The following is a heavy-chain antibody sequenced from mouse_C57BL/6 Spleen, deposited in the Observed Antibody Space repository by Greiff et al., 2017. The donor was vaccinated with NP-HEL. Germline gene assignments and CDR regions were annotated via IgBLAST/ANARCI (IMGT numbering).Heavy chain of an antibody. D-gene: IGHD3-2*02. J-gene: IGHJ2*01. CDR1: GFTFSSYG. Sequence: EVQLVESGGDLVKPGGSLKLSCAASGFTFSSYGMSWVRQTPDKRLEWVATISSGGSYTYYPDSVKGRFTISRDNAKNTLYLQMSSLKSEDTAVYYCARQRGETAQATLYFDYWGQGTTLTVSS. CDR2: ISSGGSYT. CDR3: ARQRGETAQATLYFDY. V-gene: IGHV5-6*01.